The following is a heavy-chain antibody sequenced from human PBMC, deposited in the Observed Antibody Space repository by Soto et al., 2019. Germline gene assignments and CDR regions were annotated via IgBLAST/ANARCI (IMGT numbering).Heavy chain of an antibody. CDR2: INHSGST. D-gene: IGHD6-25*01. CDR1: GGSFSGYY. V-gene: IGHV4-34*01. J-gene: IGHJ6*03. CDR3: ARGISESYYHYMDV. Sequence: SETLSLTCAVYGGSFSGYYWSWIRQPPGKGLEWIGEINHSGSTNYNPSLKSRVTISVDTSKNQFSLKLSSVTAADTAVYYCARGISESYYHYMDVWGKGTTVTVSS.